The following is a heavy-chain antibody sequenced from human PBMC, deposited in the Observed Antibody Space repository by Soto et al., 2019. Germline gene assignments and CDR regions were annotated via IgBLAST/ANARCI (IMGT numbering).Heavy chain of an antibody. V-gene: IGHV4-30-4*01. D-gene: IGHD2-2*01. CDR3: ARYQKGHFDY. J-gene: IGHJ4*02. CDR1: GGSISSGDYY. Sequence: LSLTCTVSGGSISSGDYYWSWIRQPPGKGLEWIGYIYYTGSTYYNPSLKSRLTISVDTSKNQFSLKLTSVTAADTAVYFCARYQKGHFDYWGQGTLVTVSS. CDR2: IYYTGST.